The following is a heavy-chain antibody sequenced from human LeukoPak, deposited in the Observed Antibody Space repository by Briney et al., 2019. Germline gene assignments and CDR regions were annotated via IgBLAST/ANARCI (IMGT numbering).Heavy chain of an antibody. J-gene: IGHJ4*02. CDR3: ARRNIAARGPYFDY. V-gene: IGHV5-51*01. D-gene: IGHD6-6*01. Sequence: IIYPGDSDTRYSPSFQGQVTISADKSISTAYLQWSSLKASDTAMYYCARRNIAARGPYFDYWGQGTLVTVSS. CDR2: IYPGDSDT.